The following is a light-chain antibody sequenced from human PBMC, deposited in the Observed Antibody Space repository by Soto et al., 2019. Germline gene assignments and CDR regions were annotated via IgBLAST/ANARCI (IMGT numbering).Light chain of an antibody. CDR1: SSNIGAGYD. CDR2: GNN. CDR3: QSYDNSLSGYV. J-gene: IGLJ1*01. V-gene: IGLV1-40*01. Sequence: QSVLTQPPSVSGAPGQRVTISCTGSSSNIGAGYDVHWYQQLPGTAPKLLIYGNNNRPSGVPDRFSGSKSGTSASLAITGLQAEAEADYYCQSYDNSLSGYVFGTGTKVTVL.